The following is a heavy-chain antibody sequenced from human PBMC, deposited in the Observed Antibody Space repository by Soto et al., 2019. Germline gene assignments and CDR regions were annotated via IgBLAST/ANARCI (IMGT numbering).Heavy chain of an antibody. V-gene: IGHV3-30*03. CDR2: ISYDGADI. CDR3: VETHGVGVLGYFAY. CDR1: GFVFSSYG. D-gene: IGHD2-15*01. J-gene: IGHJ4*02. Sequence: LRLSCATSGFVFSSYGMHWVRQAPGKGLEWVAVISYDGADIYYADSVRGRFTISRDNSKDTLYLHMSSLRPEDTAVYYCVETHGVGVLGYFAYWGKGTLVTVS.